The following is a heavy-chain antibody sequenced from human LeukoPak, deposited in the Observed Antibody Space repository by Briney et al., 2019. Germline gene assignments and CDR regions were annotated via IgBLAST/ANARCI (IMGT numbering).Heavy chain of an antibody. Sequence: SQTLSLTCAISGDRVSSKTAAWNWIRQSPSRGLEWLGRTYYRSKWRIDYAISVRGRIIINSDTSKNQFSLQLNSVTPEDTAVYYCVRDDETEGRALDYWGRGTLVTVSS. CDR1: GDRVSSKTAA. D-gene: IGHD3-10*01. CDR2: TYYRSKWRI. V-gene: IGHV6-1*01. CDR3: VRDDETEGRALDY. J-gene: IGHJ4*02.